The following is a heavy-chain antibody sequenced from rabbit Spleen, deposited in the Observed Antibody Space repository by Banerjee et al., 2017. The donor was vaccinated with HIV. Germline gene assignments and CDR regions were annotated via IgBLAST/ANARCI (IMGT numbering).Heavy chain of an antibody. D-gene: IGHD1-1*01. CDR3: ARESSGVSDLNL. CDR1: GFSFNNNYW. V-gene: IGHV1S40*01. CDR2: IYTGSSDST. Sequence: QSLEESGGDLVKPGASLTLTCTASGFSFNNNYWMCWVRQAPGKGLEWIGCIYTGSSDSTYYASWAKGRFTISKTSSTTVTLQMTSLTAADTATYFCARESSGVSDLNLWGQGTLVTVS. J-gene: IGHJ3*01.